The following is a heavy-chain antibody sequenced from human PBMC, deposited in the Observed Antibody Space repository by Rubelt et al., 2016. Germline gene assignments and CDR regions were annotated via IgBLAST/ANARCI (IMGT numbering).Heavy chain of an antibody. V-gene: IGHV4-39*07. CDR1: GGSINSISYY. CDR2: IYYSGST. CDR3: ARDSYDSSGYYDFDY. D-gene: IGHD3-22*01. Sequence: QLQLQESGPGLVKPSETLSLTCTVSGGSINSISYYWGWIRQPPGKGLEWIGSIYYSGSTSYNPSLKSRVTISVDTSKNQLSLKRRSVTAADTAVDYCARDSYDSSGYYDFDYWGQGTLVTVSS. J-gene: IGHJ4*02.